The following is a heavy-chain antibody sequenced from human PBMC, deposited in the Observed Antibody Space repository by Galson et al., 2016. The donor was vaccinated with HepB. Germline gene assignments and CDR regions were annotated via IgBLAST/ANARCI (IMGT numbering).Heavy chain of an antibody. J-gene: IGHJ3*02. CDR2: FYNTGST. D-gene: IGHD5-12*01. CDR3: AKEGGRDSCYADGAFDI. V-gene: IGHV4-59*01. Sequence: SETLSLTCFVSGGSISDYPWSWIRQPPGKGLEWIGYFYNTGSTNYNPSLKSRVTLSVDTSKYHFSLKLSSVTTADTAVYYCAKEGGRDSCYADGAFDIWGRGTLVTVSS. CDR1: GGSISDYP.